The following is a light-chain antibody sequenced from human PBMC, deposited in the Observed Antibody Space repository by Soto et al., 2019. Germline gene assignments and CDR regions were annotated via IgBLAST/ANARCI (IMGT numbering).Light chain of an antibody. CDR3: QQYGSSPPAS. J-gene: IGKJ4*01. Sequence: EIVLTQFPGTLSLSPGERATLSCRASESVSSTYLAWYQQKPGQPPRLLIYGASSRATGIPDRFSGSGSGTDFTLTIGRLEPEDFAVYYCQQYGSSPPASFGGGTRVDIK. V-gene: IGKV3-20*01. CDR1: ESVSSTY. CDR2: GAS.